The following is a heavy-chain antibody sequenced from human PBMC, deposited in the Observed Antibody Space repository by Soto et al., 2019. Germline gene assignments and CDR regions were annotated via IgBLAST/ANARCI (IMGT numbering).Heavy chain of an antibody. J-gene: IGHJ4*02. CDR1: GYTFTSYA. Sequence: ASVKVSCKASGYTFTSYAMHWVRQAPGQRLEWMGWINAGIGDTQYSQKFQGRVTITRDTSASTAYMELSSLRSEDTAVYYCAAAIWYYYDSSGPPGFDYWGQGTLVTVSS. CDR2: INAGIGDT. D-gene: IGHD3-22*01. V-gene: IGHV1-3*01. CDR3: AAAIWYYYDSSGPPGFDY.